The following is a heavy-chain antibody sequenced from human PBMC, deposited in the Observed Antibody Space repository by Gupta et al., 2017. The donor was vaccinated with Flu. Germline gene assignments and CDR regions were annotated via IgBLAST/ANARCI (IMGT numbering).Heavy chain of an antibody. Sequence: VKMVGSGGGVEQPGGSLRLSYAAAGLDFRDSEFILVRLAPGKDLKWIGFINKNAFTYYTESRKGRVTISRDNARNSVYLQVSSLRVDDMALYYFARGHWDSWGHGTLVTVSS. J-gene: IGHJ5*01. CDR3: ARGHWDS. CDR2: INKNAFT. V-gene: IGHV3-48*03. CDR1: GLDFRDSE.